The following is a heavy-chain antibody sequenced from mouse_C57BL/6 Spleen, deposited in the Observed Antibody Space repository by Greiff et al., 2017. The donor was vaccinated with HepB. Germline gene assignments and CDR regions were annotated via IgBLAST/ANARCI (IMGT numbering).Heavy chain of an antibody. CDR2: IWSGGST. Sequence: QVQLQQSGPGLVQPSQSLSITCTVSGFSLTSYGVHWVRQPPGKGLEWLGVIWSGGSTDYNAAFISRLSISKDNSKSQVFFKMNSLQADDTAIYYCAKREGNYGSSYGYFDVWGTGTTVTVSS. D-gene: IGHD1-1*01. CDR3: AKREGNYGSSYGYFDV. V-gene: IGHV2-4*01. J-gene: IGHJ1*03. CDR1: GFSLTSYG.